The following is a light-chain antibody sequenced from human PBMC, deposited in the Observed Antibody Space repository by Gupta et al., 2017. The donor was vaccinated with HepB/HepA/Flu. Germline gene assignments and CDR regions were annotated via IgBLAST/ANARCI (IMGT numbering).Light chain of an antibody. Sequence: QSVLTQPPSASGTPGQRVTISCSGSSSNIGSNYVYWYQQLPGTAPKLLIYRNNQRPSGVPDRFSGSKSGTPASLAISWLRSEDEADYYCAAWDDSLSGVVFGGGTKLTVL. CDR2: RNN. CDR3: AAWDDSLSGVV. V-gene: IGLV1-47*01. CDR1: SSNIGSNY. J-gene: IGLJ2*01.